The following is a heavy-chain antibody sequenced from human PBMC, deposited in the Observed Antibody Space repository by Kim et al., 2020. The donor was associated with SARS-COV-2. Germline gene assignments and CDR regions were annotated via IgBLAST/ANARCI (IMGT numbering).Heavy chain of an antibody. CDR2: INNSGST. CDR1: GGSFSGYY. V-gene: IGHV4-34*01. Sequence: SETLSLTCAVYGGSFSGYYWSWIRQPPGTGLEWIGDINNSGSTNYYPSPKSRVTISVDTSKNQYPLTLSPVTAAATAAYYCACGTRQWLVRGSYFYYLD. J-gene: IGHJ6*03. CDR3: ACGTRQWLVRGSYFYYLD. D-gene: IGHD6-19*01.